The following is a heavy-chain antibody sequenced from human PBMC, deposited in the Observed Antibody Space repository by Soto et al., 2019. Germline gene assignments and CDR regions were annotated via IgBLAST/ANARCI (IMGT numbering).Heavy chain of an antibody. CDR1: GFTFDDYG. CDR3: ARDSLYYYDSSGYYYFDY. D-gene: IGHD3-22*01. Sequence: GGSLRLSCAASGFTFDDYGMSWVRQAPGKGLEWVSGINWNGGSTGYADSVKGRFTISRDNAKNSLYLQMNSLRAEDTALYYCARDSLYYYDSSGYYYFDYWGQGTLVTVSS. CDR2: INWNGGST. J-gene: IGHJ4*02. V-gene: IGHV3-20*04.